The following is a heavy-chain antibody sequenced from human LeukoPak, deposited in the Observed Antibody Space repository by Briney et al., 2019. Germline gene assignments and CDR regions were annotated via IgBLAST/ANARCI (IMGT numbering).Heavy chain of an antibody. V-gene: IGHV3-15*01. Sequence: KAGGSLRLSCAASGFTFSSYAMSWVRQAPGKGLEWVGRIKSKTDGGTTDYAAPVKGRFTISRDDSKNTLNLQMNSLKTEDTAVYYCTTHWTTVTTERHYWGQGTLVTASS. CDR2: IKSKTDGGTT. J-gene: IGHJ4*02. CDR3: TTHWTTVTTERHY. CDR1: GFTFSSYA. D-gene: IGHD4-17*01.